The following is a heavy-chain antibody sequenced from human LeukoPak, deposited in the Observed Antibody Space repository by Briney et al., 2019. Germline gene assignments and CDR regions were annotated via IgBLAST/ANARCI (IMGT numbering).Heavy chain of an antibody. J-gene: IGHJ2*01. CDR1: GFTVSTNY. CDR3: ARGRPPRYFDL. CDR2: IYSDTDT. V-gene: IGHV3-53*01. Sequence: PGGSLRLSCAASGFTVSTNYMSWVRQAPGKGLEWVSLIYSDTDTHYTDSVKGRFTISRDNSKNTLFLQMNSLRAEDTAVYYCARGRPPRYFDLWGRGTLVTVSS.